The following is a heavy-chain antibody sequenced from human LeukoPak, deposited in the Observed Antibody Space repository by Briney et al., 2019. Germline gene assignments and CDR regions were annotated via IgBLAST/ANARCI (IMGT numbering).Heavy chain of an antibody. CDR1: GYTFTGYY. CDR3: ARGKAVASRIFDH. V-gene: IGHV1-2*06. J-gene: IGHJ4*02. CDR2: INPNSGGT. D-gene: IGHD6-19*01. Sequence: GASVKVSCKASGYTFTGYYMHWVRQAPGQGLEWMGRINPNSGGTNYAQKFQGRVTMTRDTSISTAYMELSRLRSDYTAVYYCARGKAVASRIFDHWGQETLVTVSS.